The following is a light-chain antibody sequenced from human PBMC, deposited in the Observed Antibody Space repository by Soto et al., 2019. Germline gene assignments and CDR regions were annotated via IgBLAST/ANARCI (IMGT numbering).Light chain of an antibody. Sequence: EIVLTQSPGTLSLSPGERATLSCRASQSVTSNFLAWYQQKLGQAPRLLIYAASSRATGIPGRFSGSESGTDFTLTISRLEPEDFAVYYCQQYGSSPVDFGGGSKVEIK. CDR1: QSVTSNF. CDR3: QQYGSSPVD. V-gene: IGKV3-20*01. J-gene: IGKJ4*01. CDR2: AAS.